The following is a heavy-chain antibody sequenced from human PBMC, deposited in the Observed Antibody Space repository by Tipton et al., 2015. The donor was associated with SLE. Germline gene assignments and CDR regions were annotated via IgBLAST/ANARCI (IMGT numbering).Heavy chain of an antibody. J-gene: IGHJ4*02. CDR3: ARGRILDY. D-gene: IGHD2-15*01. Sequence: LRLSCAASGFTVSSNYMSWVRQAPGKGLEWIGEINHSGSTNYNPSLKSRVTISVDTSKNQFSLKLSSVTAADTAVYYCARGRILDYWGQGTLVTVSS. CDR2: INHSGST. CDR1: GFTVSSNY. V-gene: IGHV4-34*01.